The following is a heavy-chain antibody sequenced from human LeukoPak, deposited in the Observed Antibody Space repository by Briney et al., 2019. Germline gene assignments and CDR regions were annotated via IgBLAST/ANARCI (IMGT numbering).Heavy chain of an antibody. CDR1: GYTFTSYG. CDR3: PRDWGDWSSTSCYNWFDP. CDR2: IRAYTRNT. V-gene: IGHV1-18*01. Sequence: ASVKVSSKAYGYTFTSYGISWVRQATGQGLEWMGWIRAYTRNTNYAQTLQGRATMTTDTSPSTAYIELRRPKSDDTAVYYCPRDWGDWSSTSCYNWFDPWGQGTLVTVSS. J-gene: IGHJ5*02. D-gene: IGHD2-2*01.